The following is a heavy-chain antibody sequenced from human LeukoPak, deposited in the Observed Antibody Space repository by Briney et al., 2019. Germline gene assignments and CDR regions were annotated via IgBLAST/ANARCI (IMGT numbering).Heavy chain of an antibody. CDR2: LNSDGSIT. Sequence: GGSLRLSCAASGFTFSTYWMHWVRQAPGKGLAWVSGLNSDGSITGYVDSVKGRFTISRDNAKNTLYLQMNSLRAEDTALYYCARDIAQTYISRSRSKVFWFDPWGQGTLVTVSS. J-gene: IGHJ5*02. CDR3: ARDIAQTYISRSRSKVFWFDP. CDR1: GFTFSTYW. V-gene: IGHV3-74*01. D-gene: IGHD6-13*01.